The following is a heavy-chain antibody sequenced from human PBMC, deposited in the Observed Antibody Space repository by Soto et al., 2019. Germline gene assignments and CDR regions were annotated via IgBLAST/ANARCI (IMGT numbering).Heavy chain of an antibody. J-gene: IGHJ6*02. Sequence: GASVKVSCKASGYTFTSYGISWVRQAPGQGLEWVGWISAYNGNTNYAQKLQGRVTMTTDTSTSTAYMELRSLRSDDTAVYYCARDRAGYDSSGYPGGYYYGMDVWGQGTTVTVSS. CDR2: ISAYNGNT. CDR3: ARDRAGYDSSGYPGGYYYGMDV. CDR1: GYTFTSYG. V-gene: IGHV1-18*04. D-gene: IGHD3-22*01.